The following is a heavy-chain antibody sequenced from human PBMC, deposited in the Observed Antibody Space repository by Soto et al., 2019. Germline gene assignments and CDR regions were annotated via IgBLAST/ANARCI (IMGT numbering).Heavy chain of an antibody. D-gene: IGHD3-22*01. Sequence: LRLSCAASGFTFSSYSMNWVRQAPGKGLEWVSSISSSSSYIYYADSVKGRFTISRDNAKNSLYLQMNSLRAEDTAVYYCARALNYYDSSGHDDWGQGTLVTV. CDR3: ARALNYYDSSGHDD. V-gene: IGHV3-21*01. CDR2: ISSSSSYI. J-gene: IGHJ4*02. CDR1: GFTFSSYS.